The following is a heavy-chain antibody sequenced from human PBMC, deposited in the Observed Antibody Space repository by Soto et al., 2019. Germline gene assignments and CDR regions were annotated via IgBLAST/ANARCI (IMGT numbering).Heavy chain of an antibody. V-gene: IGHV6-1*01. CDR1: GDSVSSNSAA. CDR3: AREYYYGSGSPDWFDP. J-gene: IGHJ5*02. D-gene: IGHD3-10*01. Sequence: PSQTLSLTCAISGDSVSSNSAAWNWIRQSPSRGLEWLGRTYYRSKWYNDYAVSVKSRITINPDTSKNQFSLQLNSVTPEDTAVYYCAREYYYGSGSPDWFDPWGQGAVVTFSS. CDR2: TYYRSKWYN.